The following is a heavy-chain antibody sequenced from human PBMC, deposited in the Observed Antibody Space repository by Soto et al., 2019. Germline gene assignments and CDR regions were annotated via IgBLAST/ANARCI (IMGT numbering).Heavy chain of an antibody. CDR2: IYHSGST. V-gene: IGHV4-4*02. CDR1: GGSISSSNW. D-gene: IGHD6-6*01. J-gene: IGHJ6*02. Sequence: PSETLSLTCAVSGGSISSSNWWSWVRQPPGKGLEWIGEIYHSGSTNYNPSLKSRVTISVDKSKNQFSLKLSSVTAADTAVYYCARVSSAEYYYYGMDVWGQGTTVTVSS. CDR3: ARVSSAEYYYYGMDV.